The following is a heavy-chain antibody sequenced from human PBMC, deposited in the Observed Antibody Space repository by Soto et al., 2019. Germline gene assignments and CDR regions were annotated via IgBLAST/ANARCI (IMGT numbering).Heavy chain of an antibody. D-gene: IGHD1-1*01. CDR1: GVSLRPRGIG. J-gene: IGHJ4*02. CDR3: ARSPGGLEGLCFDY. V-gene: IGHV2-70*04. CDR2: IDWDDDK. Sequence: GLTLVNPPQTLTLTLTCSGVSLRPRGIGVSWIRPPPGEALECLARIDWDDDKFYSTSLKTRLTISKDTSKNQVVLTMTNMDPVDTATYYCARSPGGLEGLCFDYWGQGTLVTVSS.